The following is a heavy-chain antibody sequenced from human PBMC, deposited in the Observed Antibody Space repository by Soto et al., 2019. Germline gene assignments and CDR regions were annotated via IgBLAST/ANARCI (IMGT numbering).Heavy chain of an antibody. Sequence: SVKVSCKASGFTFTSSAVQWVRQARGQRLEWIGWIVVGSGNTNYAQKFQERVTITRDMSTSTAYMELSSLRSEDTAVYYCAATGYSSGWYGVAGFDYWGEGTMVIVSS. J-gene: IGHJ4*02. CDR1: GFTFTSSA. V-gene: IGHV1-58*01. CDR3: AATGYSSGWYGVAGFDY. CDR2: IVVGSGNT. D-gene: IGHD6-19*01.